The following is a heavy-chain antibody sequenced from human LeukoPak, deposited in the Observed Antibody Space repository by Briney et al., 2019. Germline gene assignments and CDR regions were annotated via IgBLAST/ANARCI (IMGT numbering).Heavy chain of an antibody. CDR3: ARGPRRPTKY. CDR1: GGSFSGYY. J-gene: IGHJ4*02. D-gene: IGHD1/OR15-1a*01. Sequence: TSETLSLTCAVYGGSFSGYYWSWIRQPPGKGLEWIGEINHSGSTNYNPSLKSRVTISVDTSKNQFSLKLSSVTAADTAVYYCARGPRRPTKYWGQGTLVTVSS. V-gene: IGHV4-34*01. CDR2: INHSGST.